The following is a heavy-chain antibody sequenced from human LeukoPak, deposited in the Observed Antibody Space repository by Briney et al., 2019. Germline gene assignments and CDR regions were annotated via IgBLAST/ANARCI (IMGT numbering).Heavy chain of an antibody. CDR2: INEDENKQ. J-gene: IGHJ3*02. Sequence: GGSLRLSCAASGFSFSRYWMTWVRQAPGRGLERVANINEDENKQFYGDSVKGRFIISRDNAKNTLYPQMASLRAEDTAVYYCAREVPGAMNAFDIWGQGTMVTVSS. D-gene: IGHD2-2*01. CDR3: AREVPGAMNAFDI. CDR1: GFSFSRYW. V-gene: IGHV3-7*01.